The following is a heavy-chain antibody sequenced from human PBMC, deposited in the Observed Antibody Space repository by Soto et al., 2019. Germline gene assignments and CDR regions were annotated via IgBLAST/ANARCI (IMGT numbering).Heavy chain of an antibody. Sequence: GSLRLSCAASGFTFSSYAVSWVRQAPGKGPEWISSISGSGSTICYADSVKGRFTISRDNSKNTLYLQMSSLRAEGTAVYYCAKVFYYYDSSGYYYFDYRGQGTLVTVSS. CDR2: ISGSGSTI. CDR1: GFTFSSYA. V-gene: IGHV3-23*01. J-gene: IGHJ4*02. D-gene: IGHD3-22*01. CDR3: AKVFYYYDSSGYYYFDY.